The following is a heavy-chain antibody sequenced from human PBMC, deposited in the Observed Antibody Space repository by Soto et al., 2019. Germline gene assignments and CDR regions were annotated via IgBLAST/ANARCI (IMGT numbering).Heavy chain of an antibody. Sequence: GRSLRISWAASGFSFSLYWMDWVREAPGKGLVWVSRINGDGSDTSYGDSVKGRFTTSRDNAKNTLYLHMNSLGAEDTAVYYCARDFGEVGATAVYDIWGQGTMVTVSS. CDR2: INGDGSDT. J-gene: IGHJ3*02. CDR1: GFSFSLYW. D-gene: IGHD1-26*01. CDR3: ARDFGEVGATAVYDI. V-gene: IGHV3-74*01.